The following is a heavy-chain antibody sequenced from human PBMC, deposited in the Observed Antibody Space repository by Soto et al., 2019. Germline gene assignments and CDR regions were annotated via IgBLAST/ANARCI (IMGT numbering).Heavy chain of an antibody. CDR1: GGTLSNYG. CDR3: ARGDATKIVVTTYYGMDV. J-gene: IGHJ6*02. V-gene: IGHV1-69*12. D-gene: IGHD4-17*01. Sequence: QVQLVQSGAEVKKPGSSVKVSCKASGGTLSNYGISWVRQAPGQGLEWMGGIIPVFGTANYAQKFQGRVKITADESTTTVYMDVGSLRSDDTAVYYCARGDATKIVVTTYYGMDVWGQGTTVTVSS. CDR2: IIPVFGTA.